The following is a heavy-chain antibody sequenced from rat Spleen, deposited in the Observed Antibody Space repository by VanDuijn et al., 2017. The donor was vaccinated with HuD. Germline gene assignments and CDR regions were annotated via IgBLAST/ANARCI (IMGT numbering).Heavy chain of an antibody. CDR1: GHSITSSYR. Sequence: EVQLQESGPGLVKPSQSLSLTCSVTGHSITSSYRWNWIRNFPGNKLEWMGYINSAGTTNYNPSLKSRISITRDTSRNHFFLQVNSVTTEDTATYYCARSDGTHYYLPFANWGQGTVVTVSS. J-gene: IGHJ3*01. V-gene: IGHV3-3*01. D-gene: IGHD1-12*02. CDR2: INSAGTT. CDR3: ARSDGTHYYLPFAN.